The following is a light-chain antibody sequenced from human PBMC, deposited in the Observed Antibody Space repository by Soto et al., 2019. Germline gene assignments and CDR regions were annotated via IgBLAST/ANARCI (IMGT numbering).Light chain of an antibody. CDR2: DVS. CDR3: CSSAGL. J-gene: IGLJ2*01. V-gene: IGLV2-11*01. Sequence: QSALTQPRSVSGSPGQSVTISCNGTSSDVGAYNYVSWYQQYPGKAPKLMIYDVSKRPSGVPDRFSGSKSGNTASLTISGLQSEDEADYYCCSSAGLVGGGTKLTVL. CDR1: SSDVGAYNY.